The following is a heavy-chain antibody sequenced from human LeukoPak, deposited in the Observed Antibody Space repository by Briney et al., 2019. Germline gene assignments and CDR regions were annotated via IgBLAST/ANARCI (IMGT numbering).Heavy chain of an antibody. V-gene: IGHV3-74*01. CDR1: GFTLSTYW. CDR2: INSEGSST. CDR3: TRDRFYAMDA. Sequence: GGSLRLSCAASGFTLSTYWMHWVRQAPGKGLVWVSRINSEGSSTTYADSVKGRFTISRDNAKDTVYLQMTSLRAEDTAVYYCTRDRFYAMDAWGQGTTVTVSS. J-gene: IGHJ6*02.